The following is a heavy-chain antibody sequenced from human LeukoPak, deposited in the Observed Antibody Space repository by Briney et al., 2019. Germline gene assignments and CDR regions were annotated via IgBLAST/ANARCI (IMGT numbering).Heavy chain of an antibody. J-gene: IGHJ6*02. D-gene: IGHD3-10*01. CDR3: ARGNLWFGELFSYYYYYGMDV. CDR2: IYYSGST. CDR1: GGSISSSSYY. Sequence: NRSVTLSLTCTVSGGSISSSSYYWSWIRQPPGKGLEWIGYIYYSGSTNYNPSLKSRVTISVDTSKNQFSLKLSSVTAADTAVYYCARGNLWFGELFSYYYYYGMDVWGQGTTVTVSS. V-gene: IGHV4-61*01.